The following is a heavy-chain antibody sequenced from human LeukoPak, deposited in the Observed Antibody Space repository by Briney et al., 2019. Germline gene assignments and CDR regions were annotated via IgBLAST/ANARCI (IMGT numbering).Heavy chain of an antibody. CDR3: ARVWCSSTSCYYYFDY. CDR1: GYTFTSYG. Sequence: GASVKVSCKASGYTFTSYGISWVRQAPGQGLEWMGWISAYNGNTNYAQKLQGRVTVTTDTSTSTAYMELGSLRSDDTAVYYCARVWCSSTSCYYYFDYWGQGTLVTVSS. V-gene: IGHV1-18*01. D-gene: IGHD2-2*01. J-gene: IGHJ4*02. CDR2: ISAYNGNT.